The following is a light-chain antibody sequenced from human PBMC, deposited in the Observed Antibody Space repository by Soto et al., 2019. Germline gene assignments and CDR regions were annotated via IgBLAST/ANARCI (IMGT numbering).Light chain of an antibody. Sequence: QPVLTQSSSASASLGSSVKLTCTLSSGHSSYIIAWHQQQPGMAPRYLMKLEGSGSYNKGSGVPDRFSGSSSGADRYLTVSYHQLDDEADYYCETWDSNTRVFGTGTKLTVL. V-gene: IGLV4-60*02. CDR3: ETWDSNTRV. J-gene: IGLJ1*01. CDR1: SGHSSYI. CDR2: LEGSGSY.